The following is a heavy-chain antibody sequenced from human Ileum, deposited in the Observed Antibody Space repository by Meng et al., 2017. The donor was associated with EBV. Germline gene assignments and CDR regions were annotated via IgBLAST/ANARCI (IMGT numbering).Heavy chain of an antibody. Sequence: QVPRQGSGPGPVKPLETMCVSGCLSGGCISSGDWWSWVRQSPEKGLEWIGEMYPTGPTYYNPSLKGQVSISIDKSKDQLSLKLNCVTAAYTCVYYCVRGGTYYLSYWGQGSLVTVSS. CDR3: VRGGTYYLSY. D-gene: IGHD1-26*01. CDR2: MYPTGPT. V-gene: IGHV4-4*03. J-gene: IGHJ4*02. CDR1: GGCISSGDW.